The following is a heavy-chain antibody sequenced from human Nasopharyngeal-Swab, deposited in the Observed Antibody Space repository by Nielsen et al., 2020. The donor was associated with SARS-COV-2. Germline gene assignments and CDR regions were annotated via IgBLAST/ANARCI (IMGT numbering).Heavy chain of an antibody. CDR3: MRDDGETPGMAATGPPGGY. CDR2: INTNSGDT. Sequence: SVNVSCKASGYTFIGYDMHWVRQAPGQGLEWMGRINTNSGDTKFAQKFQGRVTLSRDMSISTAYMELSRLTFDDTAVYFCMRDDGETPGMAATGPPGGYWGQGTLVTVSS. J-gene: IGHJ4*02. D-gene: IGHD6-13*01. CDR1: GYTFIGYD. V-gene: IGHV1-2*06.